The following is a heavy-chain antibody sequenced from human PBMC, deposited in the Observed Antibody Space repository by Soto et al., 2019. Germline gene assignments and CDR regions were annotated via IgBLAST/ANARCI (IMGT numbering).Heavy chain of an antibody. V-gene: IGHV3-9*01. J-gene: IGHJ3*01. CDR3: TKGASTSCFSAFDF. CDR2: ISWNSGNI. D-gene: IGHD2-2*01. Sequence: EVQLVESGGGLVHPGRSLRLSCTASGFTFDDYAMHWVRQAPGKGLEWVSSISWNSGNIVYADSVRGRFTISRDNAKTSLHLKMNSLSAEDTALYYCTKGASTSCFSAFDFWGQGTMVTVSS. CDR1: GFTFDDYA.